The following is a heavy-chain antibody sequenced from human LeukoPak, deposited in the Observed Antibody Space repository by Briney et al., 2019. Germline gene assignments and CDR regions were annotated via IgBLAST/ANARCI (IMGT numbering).Heavy chain of an antibody. V-gene: IGHV4-4*07. CDR1: GGSISSYY. CDR3: ARSGPSGFQLDH. J-gene: IGHJ4*02. Sequence: SETLSLTCTVSGGSISSYYWSWIRQPAGKGLEWIGRIYTSGNTNYNPSLKSRVTMSVDTSKNQFSLRLNSVTAADTAVYFCARSGPSGFQLDHWGQGTLVTVSS. D-gene: IGHD1-26*01. CDR2: IYTSGNT.